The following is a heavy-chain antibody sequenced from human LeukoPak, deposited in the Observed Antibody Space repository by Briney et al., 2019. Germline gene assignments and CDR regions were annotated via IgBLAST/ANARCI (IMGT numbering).Heavy chain of an antibody. Sequence: GGSLRLSCVASGFNFNTYDMNWVRQAPGKGVEWIAFIRNSGSAIYYADSVKARFTISRNNAKNSLYLQMNSLRGDDTAVYYCMRADSWGRGTLVTVSS. V-gene: IGHV3-48*03. CDR3: MRADS. J-gene: IGHJ4*02. CDR1: GFNFNTYD. CDR2: IRNSGSAI.